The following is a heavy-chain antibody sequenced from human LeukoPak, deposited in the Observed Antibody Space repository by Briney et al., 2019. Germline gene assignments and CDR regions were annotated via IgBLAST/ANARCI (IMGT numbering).Heavy chain of an antibody. V-gene: IGHV4-59*01. J-gene: IGHJ5*02. CDR3: ARFLGTGPEDVDWFDP. CDR1: GGSINSYY. Sequence: PSETLSLTCTVSGGSINSYYWSWIRQPPGKGLEWIGYIYYSGSTNYNPSLKSRVTISVDTSKNQFSLKLSSVTAADTAVYYCARFLGTGPEDVDWFDPWGQGTLVTVSS. CDR2: IYYSGST. D-gene: IGHD7-27*01.